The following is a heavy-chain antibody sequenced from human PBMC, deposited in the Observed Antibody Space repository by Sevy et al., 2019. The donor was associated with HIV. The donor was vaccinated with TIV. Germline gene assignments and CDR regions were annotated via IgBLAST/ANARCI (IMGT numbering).Heavy chain of an antibody. CDR1: GFTFSDSW. CDR2: IQYDGNNK. CDR3: AKNTAAAGVGGFDY. Sequence: GGSLRLSCTASGFTFSDSWMHWVRQAPGKGLEWVTFIQYDGNNKYYADSVKGRFTISRDNSKNMFFLQMNDLRAEDTALYYCAKNTAAAGVGGFDYWGQGALVTVSS. J-gene: IGHJ4*02. D-gene: IGHD6-13*01. V-gene: IGHV3-30*02.